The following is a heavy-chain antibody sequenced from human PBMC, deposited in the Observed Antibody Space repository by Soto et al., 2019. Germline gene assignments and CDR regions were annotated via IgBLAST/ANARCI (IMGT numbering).Heavy chain of an antibody. D-gene: IGHD3-3*01. CDR1: GGSFSGYY. CDR3: ARVGALKGYDFWSGYYKNDAFDI. J-gene: IGHJ3*02. V-gene: IGHV4-34*01. CDR2: INHSGST. Sequence: QVQLQQWGAGLLKPSETLSLTCAVYGGSFSGYYWSWIRQPPGKGLEWIGEINHSGSTNYNPSLKSRGTISGDTSTNQFSLKLSSVTAADTAVYYCARVGALKGYDFWSGYYKNDAFDIWGQGTMVTVSS.